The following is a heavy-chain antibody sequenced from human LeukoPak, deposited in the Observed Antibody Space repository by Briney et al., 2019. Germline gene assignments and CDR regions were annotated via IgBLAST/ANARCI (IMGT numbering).Heavy chain of an antibody. CDR3: ARELRRDAY. CDR2: MNPNSDKT. Sequence: ASVKVSCKASVYTFTSYDINWVRQATGQGLEWMGYMNPNSDKTEFAQKFQGRVTMTADTSISTAYMELSSLTSEDTAVYYCARELRRDAYWGQGTLVTVSS. D-gene: IGHD5-24*01. CDR1: VYTFTSYD. V-gene: IGHV1-8*01. J-gene: IGHJ4*02.